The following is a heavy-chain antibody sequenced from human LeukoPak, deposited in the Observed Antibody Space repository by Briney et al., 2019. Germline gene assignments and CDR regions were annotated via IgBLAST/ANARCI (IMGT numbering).Heavy chain of an antibody. V-gene: IGHV4-59*01. CDR3: ARGVTTRTLLDY. D-gene: IGHD4-17*01. Sequence: SETLSLTCTVSGGSISSYYWSWIRQPPGKGLEWIGYIYYSGSTNYNPSLKSRVTMSVDTSKSQFSLKLNSVTAADTAVYYCARGVTTRTLLDYWGRELWSPSPQ. J-gene: IGHJ4*02. CDR1: GGSISSYY. CDR2: IYYSGST.